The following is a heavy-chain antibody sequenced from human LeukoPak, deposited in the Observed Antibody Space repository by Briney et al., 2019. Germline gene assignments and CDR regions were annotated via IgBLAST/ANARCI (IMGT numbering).Heavy chain of an antibody. CDR3: ARRAIVVVPAAPADAFDI. CDR2: IYYTGAT. V-gene: IGHV4-39*01. J-gene: IGHJ3*02. D-gene: IGHD2-2*01. Sequence: SETLSLTCTVSGGISSSYYWGWVRQPPGKGQEWVASIYYTGATYYNPSLKRRLNISVDTSKSQFSLGLSSVTASVTAVYYCARRAIVVVPAAPADAFDIWGQGTMVTVSS. CDR1: GGISSSYY.